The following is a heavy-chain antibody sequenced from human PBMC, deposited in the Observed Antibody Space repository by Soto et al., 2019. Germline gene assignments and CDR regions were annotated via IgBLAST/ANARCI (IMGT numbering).Heavy chain of an antibody. D-gene: IGHD6-13*01. CDR3: ARLPHSSSWYSYYYGMDV. J-gene: IGHJ6*02. Sequence: AGESLQISWKGSGYSFTTYWISWVRQRPGKGLEWMGRIDPSDAYTNYSPSFQGHVTISADKSISTAYLQWSSLKASDTAMYYCARLPHSSSWYSYYYGMDVWGQGTTVTVSS. CDR1: GYSFTTYW. CDR2: IDPSDAYT. V-gene: IGHV5-10-1*01.